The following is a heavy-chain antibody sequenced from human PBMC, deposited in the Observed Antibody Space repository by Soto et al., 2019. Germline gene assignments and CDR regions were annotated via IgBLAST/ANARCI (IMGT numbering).Heavy chain of an antibody. CDR3: ARDSTLYCSGGSCLYYYGMDV. Sequence: PSETLSLTCTVSCGSISSYYWSWIRQPPGKGLEWIGYIYYSGSTNYNPSLKSRVTISVDTSKNQFSLKLSSVTAADTAVYYCARDSTLYCSGGSCLYYYGMDVWGQGTTVTVSS. CDR1: CGSISSYY. V-gene: IGHV4-59*01. D-gene: IGHD2-15*01. J-gene: IGHJ6*02. CDR2: IYYSGST.